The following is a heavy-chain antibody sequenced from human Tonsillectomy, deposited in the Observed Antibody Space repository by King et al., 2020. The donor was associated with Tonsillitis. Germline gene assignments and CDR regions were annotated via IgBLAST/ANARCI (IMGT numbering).Heavy chain of an antibody. CDR3: TREAAPWYDILTGYLTWFDP. D-gene: IGHD3-9*01. V-gene: IGHV3-49*03. CDR2: IRSKAYGGTT. Sequence: VQLVESGGGLVQPGRSLRLSCTASGFTFGDYAMSWFRQAPGKGLEWVGFIRSKAYGGTTEYAASVKGRFTISRDDSKSIAYLQMNSLKTEDTAVYYCTREAAPWYDILTGYLTWFDPWGQGTLVTVSS. CDR1: GFTFGDYA. J-gene: IGHJ5*02.